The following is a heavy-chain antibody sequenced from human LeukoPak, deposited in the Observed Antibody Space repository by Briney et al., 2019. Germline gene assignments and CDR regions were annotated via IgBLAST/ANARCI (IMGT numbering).Heavy chain of an antibody. Sequence: ASVKVSCKTSGHTFTGYFLHWVRQAPGQGLEWMGRINPSSGGTDYAQKFRGRVTMTRDKSISTAFMELSGLKPDDTAFYYCAKNLHGDSDYGAGGNWGQGTLVTVSS. D-gene: IGHD5-12*01. CDR1: GHTFTGYF. CDR2: INPSSGGT. J-gene: IGHJ4*02. CDR3: AKNLHGDSDYGAGGN. V-gene: IGHV1-2*06.